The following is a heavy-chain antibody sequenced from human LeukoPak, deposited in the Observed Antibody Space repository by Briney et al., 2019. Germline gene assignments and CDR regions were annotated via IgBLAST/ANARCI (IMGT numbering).Heavy chain of an antibody. J-gene: IGHJ1*01. V-gene: IGHV3-23*01. CDR3: ATGMENYDGSGYYSYFQH. Sequence: GGSLRLSCAASGFAFSTYAMSWVRQAPGKGLEWVSSISAGGSTTFYAASVKGRFTISRDNSKNTLYLQMNNVRAEDAAVYYCATGMENYDGSGYYSYFQHWGQGTLVTDSS. D-gene: IGHD3-22*01. CDR1: GFAFSTYA. CDR2: ISAGGSTT.